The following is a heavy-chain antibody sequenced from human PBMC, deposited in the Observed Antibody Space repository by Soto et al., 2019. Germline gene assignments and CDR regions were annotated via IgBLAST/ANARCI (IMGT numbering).Heavy chain of an antibody. J-gene: IGHJ4*02. CDR1: GGSISDYS. V-gene: IGHV4-59*01. CDR2: ISYSGST. CDR3: ASNSGGTTYYFNY. Sequence: PSETLSLTCTVSGGSISDYSGSWIRQPPGKGLEWIGYISYSGSTNYSPSLKSRVTISVDTSKNQFSLNLSSVTAADTAIYYCASNSGGTTYYFNYWGRGTLVTVSS. D-gene: IGHD2-15*01.